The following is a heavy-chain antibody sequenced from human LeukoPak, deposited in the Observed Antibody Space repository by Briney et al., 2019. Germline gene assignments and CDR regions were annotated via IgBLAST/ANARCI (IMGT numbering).Heavy chain of an antibody. Sequence: GGSLRLSCAASGFTFSSYWMSWVRQAPGKGLEWVACIKGDGSEKYHVDSLKGRFTISRDNAQKSLYLQMNSLRAEDTVVYYCASLDAAMIPGRDAFPIWGQGTMVTVSS. CDR2: IKGDGSEK. J-gene: IGHJ3*02. V-gene: IGHV3-7*01. CDR1: GFTFSSYW. D-gene: IGHD5-18*01. CDR3: ASLDAAMIPGRDAFPI.